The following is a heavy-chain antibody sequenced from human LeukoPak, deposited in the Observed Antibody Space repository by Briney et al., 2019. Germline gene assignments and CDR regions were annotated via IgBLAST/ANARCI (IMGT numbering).Heavy chain of an antibody. CDR1: GFTFSSYA. CDR2: ISSNGGNT. V-gene: IGHV3-64D*09. CDR3: VRDPDGYRQGHHFDC. Sequence: GGSLRLSCSASGFTFSSYAMHWVRQAPGKGLESVSGISSNGGNTYYADSVKGRFTISRDNSKNTLYLEMSSLSSEDTAVYYCVRDPDGYRQGHHFDCWGQGTLVTVSS. D-gene: IGHD5-18*01. J-gene: IGHJ4*02.